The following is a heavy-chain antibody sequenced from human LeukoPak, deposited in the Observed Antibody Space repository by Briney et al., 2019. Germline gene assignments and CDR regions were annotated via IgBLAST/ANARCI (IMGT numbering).Heavy chain of an antibody. Sequence: SETLSLTCTVSGDSISNGVKYWSWIRQHPGRGLEWIGYIYHSGRSYYNPSLKSRITMSVGTSKNQFSLNLSSVTAADTAVYYCARGRRYCSGGSCYGPWFDPWGQGTLVTVSS. CDR3: ARGRRYCSGGSCYGPWFDP. D-gene: IGHD2-15*01. J-gene: IGHJ5*02. CDR1: GDSISNGVKY. CDR2: IYHSGRS. V-gene: IGHV4-31*03.